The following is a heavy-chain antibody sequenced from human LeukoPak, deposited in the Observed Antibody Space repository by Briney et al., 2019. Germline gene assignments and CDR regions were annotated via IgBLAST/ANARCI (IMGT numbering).Heavy chain of an antibody. CDR1: GGSISTYY. J-gene: IGHJ4*02. V-gene: IGHV4-59*01. CDR3: ARRLAVTGRYYFDY. CDR2: IYYSGIT. D-gene: IGHD6-13*01. Sequence: NPSETLSHTCTVSGGSISTYYWTWIRQPPGKGLEWIGYIYYSGITNFNPSLKSRVTMSVDTSKNQFSLRLNSVTTADTAVYYCARRLAVTGRYYFDYWGQGTLVTVSS.